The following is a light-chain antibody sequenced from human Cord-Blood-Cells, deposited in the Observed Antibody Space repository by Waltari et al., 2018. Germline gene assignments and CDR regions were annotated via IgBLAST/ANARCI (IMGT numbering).Light chain of an antibody. CDR1: QSVSSSY. V-gene: IGKV3-20*01. CDR3: QQYGSSLWT. Sequence: EIVLQQSPGPLSLSPGERTTISCRASQSVSSSYLAWYQHKPGQAPRLLIYCASSRATGIPDRFSGSASGTDFTLTISRLEPEDFAVYYCQQYGSSLWTFVQGTKVEIK. CDR2: CAS. J-gene: IGKJ1*01.